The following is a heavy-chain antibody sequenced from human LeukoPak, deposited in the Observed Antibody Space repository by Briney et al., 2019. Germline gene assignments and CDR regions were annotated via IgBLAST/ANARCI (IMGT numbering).Heavy chain of an antibody. CDR1: GYTFTGYY. Sequence: ASVKVSCKASGYTFTGYYIHWVRQAPGQGLEWMGWINPNSGGTRHAPKFQGRVTMTRDTSISTAYMELSRLRSDDTAVYYWARERVELLDYWGQGSLVTVSS. D-gene: IGHD1-26*01. J-gene: IGHJ4*02. V-gene: IGHV1-2*02. CDR2: INPNSGGT. CDR3: ARERVELLDY.